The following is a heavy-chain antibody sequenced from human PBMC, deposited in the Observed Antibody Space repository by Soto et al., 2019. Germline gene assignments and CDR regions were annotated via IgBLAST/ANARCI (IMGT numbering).Heavy chain of an antibody. V-gene: IGHV3-30*03. CDR3: ATKRSFPFEN. J-gene: IGHJ4*02. D-gene: IGHD1-1*01. CDR2: LSYDGSTN. CDR1: GFTFSDYD. Sequence: QVQLVESGGGVVQPGRSLRLSCAASGFTFSDYDMHWVRQAPGKGLEWVAVLSYDGSTNHYADSLKGRFTISRDNSKSTLFLQMNGLRAEDTAVYYCATKRSFPFENWGQGTLVTVSS.